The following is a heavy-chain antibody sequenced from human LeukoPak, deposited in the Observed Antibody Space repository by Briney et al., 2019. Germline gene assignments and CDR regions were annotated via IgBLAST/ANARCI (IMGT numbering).Heavy chain of an antibody. Sequence: SETLSLTRTVSGGSISSYYWSWGRQPPGKGLEWIGYIYYSGSTNYNPSLKSRVTISVDTSKNQFSLKLSSVTAADTAVYYCARVSGWTGYYFDYWGQGTLVTVSS. J-gene: IGHJ4*02. CDR1: GGSISSYY. CDR3: ARVSGWTGYYFDY. CDR2: IYYSGST. V-gene: IGHV4-59*01. D-gene: IGHD6-19*01.